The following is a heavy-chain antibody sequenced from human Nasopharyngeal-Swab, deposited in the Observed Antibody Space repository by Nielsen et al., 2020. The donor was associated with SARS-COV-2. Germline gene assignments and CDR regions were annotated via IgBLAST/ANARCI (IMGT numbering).Heavy chain of an antibody. CDR2: ISYDGSNK. CDR1: GFTFSSYA. V-gene: IGHV3-30*04. D-gene: IGHD2/OR15-2a*01. CDR3: ARGVSNGDYVEY. Sequence: GESLKISCAASGFTFSSYAMHWVRQAPGKGLEWVAVISYDGSNKYYADSVKGRFTISRDNSKNALYLQMNSLRSEDTAVYYCARGVSNGDYVEYWGQGTLVTVSS. J-gene: IGHJ4*02.